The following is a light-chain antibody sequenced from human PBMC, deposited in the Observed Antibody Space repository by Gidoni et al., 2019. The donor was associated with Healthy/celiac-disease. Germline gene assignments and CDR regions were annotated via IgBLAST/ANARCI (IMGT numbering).Light chain of an antibody. CDR1: QSVSSY. Sequence: EIVLTQSPATLSLSPGERATLSCRASQSVSSYLAWYQQKPGQAPRLLIYDASNRATGIPARFGGSGSWTDFTLTISSLEPGDFAVYYCQQRSNWPPGGTFGQGTKVEIK. J-gene: IGKJ1*01. CDR2: DAS. CDR3: QQRSNWPPGGT. V-gene: IGKV3-11*01.